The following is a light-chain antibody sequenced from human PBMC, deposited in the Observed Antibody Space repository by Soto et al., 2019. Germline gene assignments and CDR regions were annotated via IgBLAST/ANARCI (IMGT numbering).Light chain of an antibody. CDR1: SSNIGSNT. J-gene: IGLJ2*01. CDR3: AAWDDSLNGPV. V-gene: IGLV1-44*01. Sequence: QSVLTQPPSASGTTGRRVTISCSGGSSNIGSNTVNWYQQLPGTAPKLLIYSNNQRPSGVPDRFSGSKSGTSASLAISGLQSEDEGDYYCAAWDDSLNGPVFGGGTKLTV. CDR2: SNN.